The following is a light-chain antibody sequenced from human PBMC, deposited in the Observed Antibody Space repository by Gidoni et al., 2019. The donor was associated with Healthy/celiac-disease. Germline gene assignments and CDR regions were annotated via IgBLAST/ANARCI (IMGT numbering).Light chain of an antibody. CDR3: QQYGSSPKT. Sequence: IVLTQSPGTLSLSPGERATLSCRASQSVSSSYLAWYQQKPGQAPRLLIYGASSRATGIPDRFSGSGSGTDFTLTISRLEPEDFAVYYCQQYGSSPKTFXQXTKVEIE. CDR1: QSVSSSY. CDR2: GAS. V-gene: IGKV3-20*01. J-gene: IGKJ1*01.